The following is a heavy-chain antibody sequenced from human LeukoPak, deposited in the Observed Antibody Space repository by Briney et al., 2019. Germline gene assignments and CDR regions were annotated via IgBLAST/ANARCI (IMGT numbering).Heavy chain of an antibody. Sequence: SETLSLTCTVSGGSISSYYWSWIRQPPGKGLEWIGYIYYTGSTNYNPSLKSRVTISVDTSKNQFSLRLSSVTAADTAIYYCARGEYFYGSGSYGGDWFDPWGQGTLVTVSS. J-gene: IGHJ5*02. D-gene: IGHD3-10*01. CDR3: ARGEYFYGSGSYGGDWFDP. CDR1: GGSISSYY. V-gene: IGHV4-59*01. CDR2: IYYTGST.